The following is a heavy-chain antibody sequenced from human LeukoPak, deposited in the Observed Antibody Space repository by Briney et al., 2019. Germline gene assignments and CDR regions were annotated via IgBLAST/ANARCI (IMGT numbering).Heavy chain of an antibody. Sequence: SETLSLTCAVSGGSFSGYYWSWIRQPPGKGLEWIGEINHSGSTNYNPSLKSRVTISVDTSKNQFSLKLSSVPAAETAVYYCARGTITTVTYYFDYWGQGTLVTVSS. V-gene: IGHV4-34*01. CDR1: GGSFSGYY. D-gene: IGHD4-17*01. CDR2: INHSGST. J-gene: IGHJ4*02. CDR3: ARGTITTVTYYFDY.